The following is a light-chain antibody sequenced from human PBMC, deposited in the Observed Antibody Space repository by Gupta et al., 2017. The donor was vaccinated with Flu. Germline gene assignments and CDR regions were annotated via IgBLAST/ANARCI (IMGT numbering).Light chain of an antibody. CDR2: ATS. Sequence: DIQMSQSPSSLSASIGDRVTISCRASENIINYVNWYQHRPGRAPNLLIYATSNLQGGVPSRFSGRGSGTDFTLTISGLQPEDFGTYYCQQSYSPSYTFGQGTTLEIK. V-gene: IGKV1-39*01. J-gene: IGKJ2*01. CDR1: ENIINY. CDR3: QQSYSPSYT.